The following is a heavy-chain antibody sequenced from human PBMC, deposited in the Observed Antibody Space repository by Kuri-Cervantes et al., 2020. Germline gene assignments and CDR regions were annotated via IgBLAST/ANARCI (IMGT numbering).Heavy chain of an antibody. D-gene: IGHD3-10*01. CDR1: GFTFSTYG. V-gene: IGHV3-53*01. CDR2: IYSGGST. J-gene: IGHJ4*02. Sequence: GESLKISCAASGFTFSTYGMHWVRQAPGKGLEWVSVIYSGGSTYYADSVKGRFTISRDNSKNTLYLQMNSLRAEDTAVYYCARGYGSGSSQPLDYWGQGTLVTVSS. CDR3: ARGYGSGSSQPLDY.